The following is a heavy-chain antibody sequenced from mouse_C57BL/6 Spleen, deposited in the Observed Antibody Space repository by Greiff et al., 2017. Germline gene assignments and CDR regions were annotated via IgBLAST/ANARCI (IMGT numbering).Heavy chain of an antibody. V-gene: IGHV5-9-1*02. J-gene: IGHJ4*01. D-gene: IGHD1-1*01. CDR2: ISSGGDYI. Sequence: EVKLMESGEGLVKPGGSLKLSCAASGFTFSSYAMSWVRQTPEKRLEWVAYISSGGDYIYYADTVKGRFTISRDNARNTLYLQMSSLKSEDTAMYYCTRGYIRYAMDYWGQGTSVTVSS. CDR3: TRGYIRYAMDY. CDR1: GFTFSSYA.